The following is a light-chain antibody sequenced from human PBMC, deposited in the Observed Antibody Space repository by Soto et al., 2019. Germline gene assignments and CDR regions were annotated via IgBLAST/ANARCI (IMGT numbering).Light chain of an antibody. V-gene: IGKV1-39*01. Sequence: DVQLTKSPSSTSAAVGDRVTITCRASQGISSDLNWYQQKPGKAPKLLIYGASSLQSGVPSRFSGIVSGTDCTITIRSLQKEDGATYDGRQPISFTITFGQGTRLEI. J-gene: IGKJ5*01. CDR2: GAS. CDR3: RQPISFTIT. CDR1: QGISSD.